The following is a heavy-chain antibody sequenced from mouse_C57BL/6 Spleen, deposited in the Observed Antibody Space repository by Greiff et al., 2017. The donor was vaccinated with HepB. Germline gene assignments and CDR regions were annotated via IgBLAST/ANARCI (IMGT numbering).Heavy chain of an antibody. CDR2: ISYDGSN. V-gene: IGHV3-6*01. J-gene: IGHJ4*01. D-gene: IGHD4-1*01. CDR3: ARDPLTVGYAMDY. Sequence: EVKLMESGPGLVKPSQSLSLTCSVTGYSITSGYYWNWIRQFPGNKLEWMGYISYDGSNNYNPSLKNRISITRDTSKNQFFLKLNSVTTEDTATYYCARDPLTVGYAMDYWGQGTSVTVSS. CDR1: GYSITSGYY.